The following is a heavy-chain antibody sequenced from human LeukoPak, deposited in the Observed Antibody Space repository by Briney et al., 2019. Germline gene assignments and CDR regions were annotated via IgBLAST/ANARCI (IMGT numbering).Heavy chain of an antibody. V-gene: IGHV5-10-1*01. Sequence: GESLKISCKGSGYSFTSYWITWVRQMPGKGLEWIGRIDPSDSYTNYSPSFQGHVTISVDKSISTAYLQWSSLKASDTAMYYCARRDRYSWYSFDYWGQGTLVTVSS. J-gene: IGHJ4*02. CDR1: GYSFTSYW. CDR2: IDPSDSYT. CDR3: ARRDRYSWYSFDY. D-gene: IGHD6-13*01.